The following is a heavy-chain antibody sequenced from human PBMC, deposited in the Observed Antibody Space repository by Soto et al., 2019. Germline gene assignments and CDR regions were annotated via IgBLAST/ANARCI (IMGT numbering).Heavy chain of an antibody. CDR2: IIPIFGIT. D-gene: IGHD1-1*01. CDR1: GGTFSGYA. CDR3: ARDPRSITGTTSSEDFQH. V-gene: IGHV1-69*01. J-gene: IGHJ1*01. Sequence: QAQLMQSGAEVKEPGSSVNVSCKASGGTFSGYAISWVRQAPGQGLEWLGGIIPIFGITNYAQKFQNRLTIAADESSATVYMDLRSLTSEDSAIYYCARDPRSITGTTSSEDFQHWGQGTLVSVS.